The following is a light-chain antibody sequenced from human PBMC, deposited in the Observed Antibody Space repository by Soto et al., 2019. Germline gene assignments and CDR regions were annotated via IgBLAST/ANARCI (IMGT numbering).Light chain of an antibody. CDR1: SSNIGAGYD. CDR3: QSYDSSLSAHYV. V-gene: IGLV1-40*01. J-gene: IGLJ1*01. CDR2: GNS. Sequence: QSVLTQPPSVSGSPGRRVTIACTGSSSNIGAGYDVHWYQQLPGTAPKLLIYGNSNRPSGVPDRFSGSKSGTSASLAITGLQAEDEADYYCQSYDSSLSAHYVFGTGTKVTVL.